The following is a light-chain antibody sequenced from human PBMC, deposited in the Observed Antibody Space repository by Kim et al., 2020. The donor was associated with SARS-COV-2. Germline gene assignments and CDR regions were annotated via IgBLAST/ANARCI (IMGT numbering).Light chain of an antibody. CDR1: SLRSYY. CDR2: GKN. V-gene: IGLV3-19*01. J-gene: IGLJ2*01. Sequence: VALGQTVRITYQGDSLRSYYATGYQQKPGQAPIRVIYGKNNRPSGIPDRFSGSSSGNTASLTITGTQAGDEADYYCNSRDSNDNVVFGGGTKLTVL. CDR3: NSRDSNDNVV.